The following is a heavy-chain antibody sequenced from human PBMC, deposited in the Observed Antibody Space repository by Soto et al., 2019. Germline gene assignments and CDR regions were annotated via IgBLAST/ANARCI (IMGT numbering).Heavy chain of an antibody. Sequence: SETLSLTCTVSGGSISRYYWSWIRQPPGKGLEWIGYIYYSGSTNYNPSLKSRVSISVGKSETQFSLKLSSVTAADTAVYYCASVGYYYAMDVWGQGTTVTVSS. CDR2: IYYSGST. CDR3: ASVGYYYAMDV. CDR1: GGSISRYY. J-gene: IGHJ6*02. V-gene: IGHV4-59*12. D-gene: IGHD3-10*01.